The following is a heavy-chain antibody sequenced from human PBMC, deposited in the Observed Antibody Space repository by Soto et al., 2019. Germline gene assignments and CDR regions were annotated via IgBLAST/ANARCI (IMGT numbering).Heavy chain of an antibody. CDR1: GGSISSYY. V-gene: IGHV4-59*01. Sequence: SETLSLTCTVSGGSISSYYWSWIRQPPWKGLEWIGYIYYSGSTNYNPSLKSRVTISVDTSKNQFSLKLSSVTAADTAVYYCARVGLCGGGSCRDAFDIWGQGTMVTVSS. CDR3: ARVGLCGGGSCRDAFDI. D-gene: IGHD2-15*01. CDR2: IYYSGST. J-gene: IGHJ3*02.